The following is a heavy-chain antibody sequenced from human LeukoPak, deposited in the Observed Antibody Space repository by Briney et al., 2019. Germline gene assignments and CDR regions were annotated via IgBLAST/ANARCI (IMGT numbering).Heavy chain of an antibody. CDR3: ARAPITSPFYFDY. V-gene: IGHV3-20*04. D-gene: IGHD2-2*01. CDR2: INWSGGST. CDR1: GFAFAEHG. J-gene: IGHJ4*02. Sequence: GGSLRLSCTASGFAFAEHGMSWVRQVPGKGLEWVSGINWSGGSTGYADPLRGRFTVSRDNAKNSLYLQMDSLRAEDTALYYCARAPITSPFYFDYWGQGTLVTVSS.